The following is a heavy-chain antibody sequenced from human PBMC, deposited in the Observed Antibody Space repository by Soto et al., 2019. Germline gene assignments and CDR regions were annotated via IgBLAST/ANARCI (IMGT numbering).Heavy chain of an antibody. CDR1: GGSISSYY. D-gene: IGHD6-19*01. Sequence: SETLSLTCTVSGGSISSYYWSWIRQPPGKGLEWIGYIFYSGSTNYNPSLKSRVTISVDTSKNQFSLKLSSVTAADTAVYYCASQNDSSGWTNWFDPWGQGTLVTVSS. J-gene: IGHJ5*02. CDR3: ASQNDSSGWTNWFDP. CDR2: IFYSGST. V-gene: IGHV4-59*12.